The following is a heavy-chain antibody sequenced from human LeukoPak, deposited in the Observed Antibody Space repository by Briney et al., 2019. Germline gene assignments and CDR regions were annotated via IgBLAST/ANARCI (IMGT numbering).Heavy chain of an antibody. J-gene: IGHJ3*02. Sequence: GRSLRLSCAASGFTFSSYAMHWVRQAPGKGLEWVAVISYDGSNKYYADSVKGRFTISRDNSKNTLYLQMNSLRAEDTAVYYCARETTGTDAFDIWGQGTMVTVSS. CDR3: ARETTGTDAFDI. CDR2: ISYDGSNK. CDR1: GFTFSSYA. D-gene: IGHD1-1*01. V-gene: IGHV3-30-3*01.